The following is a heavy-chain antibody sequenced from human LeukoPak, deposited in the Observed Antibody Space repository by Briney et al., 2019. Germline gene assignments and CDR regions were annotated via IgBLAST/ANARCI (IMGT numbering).Heavy chain of an antibody. V-gene: IGHV1-8*02. CDR2: MNPNSGNT. CDR1: GYTFTSYD. Sequence: ASVKVSCKASGYTFTSYDINWVRQATGQGLEWMGWMNPNSGNTGYAQKFQGRVTMTRNTSISTAYMELSSLKSEDTAVYYCARTGYSYGYSGYYYYYMDVWGTGTTVTISS. J-gene: IGHJ6*03. D-gene: IGHD5-18*01. CDR3: ARTGYSYGYSGYYYYYMDV.